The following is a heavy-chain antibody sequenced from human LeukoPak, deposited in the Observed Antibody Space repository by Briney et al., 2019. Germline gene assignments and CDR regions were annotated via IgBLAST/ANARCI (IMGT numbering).Heavy chain of an antibody. V-gene: IGHV4-61*02. CDR3: ARGITPLYYFDY. CDR1: GGSISSGSYY. Sequence: SQTLSLTCTVSGGSISSGSYYWSWIRQPAGKGLEWIGRIYTSGSTNYNPSLKSRVTISVDTSKNQFSLKLSSVTAADTAVYYCARGITPLYYFDYWGQGTLVTVSS. J-gene: IGHJ4*02. D-gene: IGHD1-14*01. CDR2: IYTSGST.